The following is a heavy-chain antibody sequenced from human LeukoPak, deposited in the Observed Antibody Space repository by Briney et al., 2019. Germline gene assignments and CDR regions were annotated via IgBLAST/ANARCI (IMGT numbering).Heavy chain of an antibody. D-gene: IGHD3-3*01. J-gene: IGHJ6*02. CDR1: DGSISSYY. V-gene: IGHV4-4*07. CDR2: IYTSGST. CDR3: ARDTAQYYDFWSGYHYYGMDV. Sequence: SETLSLTCTVSDGSISSYYWSWIRQPAGKGLEWIGRIYTSGSTNYNPSLKSRVTMSVDTSKNQFSLKLSSVTAADTAVYYCARDTAQYYDFWSGYHYYGMDVWGQGTTVTVSS.